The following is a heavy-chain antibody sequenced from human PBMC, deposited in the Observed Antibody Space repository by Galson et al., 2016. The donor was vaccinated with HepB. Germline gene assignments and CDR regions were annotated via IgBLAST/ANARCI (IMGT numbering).Heavy chain of an antibody. CDR2: IYSGGST. D-gene: IGHD2-8*02. V-gene: IGHV3-66*02. Sequence: SLRLSCAASGFTVSSNYMTWVRQAPGKGPEWVSVIYSGGSTSYADSVKGRFTISRDSSKNTLYLQMNNLRPEDTAVYYCARRSDSLLVVTGDCWGQGTLVTVSS. CDR1: GFTVSSNY. J-gene: IGHJ4*02. CDR3: ARRSDSLLVVTGDC.